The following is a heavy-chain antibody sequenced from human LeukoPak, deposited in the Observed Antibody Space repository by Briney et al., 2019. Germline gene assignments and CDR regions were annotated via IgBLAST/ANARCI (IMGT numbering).Heavy chain of an antibody. V-gene: IGHV4-34*01. CDR2: INHSGST. Sequence: SETLSLTCGVYGGSFSGYYWSWIRQPPGKGLEWIGEINHSGSTNYKPSLKSRVAISVDTSKKQFSLKVSSVTAADTAVYYCARGGGIAGLVSFDYWGQGTLVTVSS. CDR1: GGSFSGYY. CDR3: ARGGGIAGLVSFDY. J-gene: IGHJ4*02. D-gene: IGHD6-13*01.